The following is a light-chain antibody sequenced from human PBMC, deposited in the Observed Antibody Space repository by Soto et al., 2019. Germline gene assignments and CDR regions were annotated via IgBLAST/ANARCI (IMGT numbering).Light chain of an antibody. Sequence: DIQMTQYPSSLSASVGDRVTITCRASRSISTFLNWYQQKPGKAPNLLIYAASSLQSGVPSRFSGSGSGTDFTLTISSLQPEDFATYYCQQSYSTPWTFGQRTKVDIK. CDR3: QQSYSTPWT. J-gene: IGKJ1*01. V-gene: IGKV1-39*01. CDR2: AAS. CDR1: RSISTF.